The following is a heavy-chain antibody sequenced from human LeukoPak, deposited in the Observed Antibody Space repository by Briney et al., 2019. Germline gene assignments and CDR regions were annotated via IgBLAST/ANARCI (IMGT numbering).Heavy chain of an antibody. J-gene: IGHJ6*03. CDR2: IYVSGNS. CDR3: ARVGGLSAYYYYMDV. Sequence: PSETLSLTCTVSNGSINEHYWSWVRQTAGKRLEWIGRIYVSGNSNYNPSLKSRVTMSVEESKNQISLKLRSVTAADTAVYYCARVGGLSAYYYYMDVWGKGTTVTVS. V-gene: IGHV4-4*07. CDR1: NGSINEHY. D-gene: IGHD3/OR15-3a*01.